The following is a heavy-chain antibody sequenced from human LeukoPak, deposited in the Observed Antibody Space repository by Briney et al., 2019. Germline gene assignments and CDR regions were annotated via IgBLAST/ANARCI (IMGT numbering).Heavy chain of an antibody. CDR1: GFTFSSYG. Sequence: GGSLRLSCAASGFTFSSYGMHWVRQAPGKGLEWVAFIRYDGSNKYYADSVKGRFTISRDNSKNTLYLQMNSLRAEDTAVYYCAKVRSSNWWFDPWGQGTLVTVSS. J-gene: IGHJ5*02. CDR3: AKVRSSNWWFDP. CDR2: IRYDGSNK. D-gene: IGHD4-11*01. V-gene: IGHV3-30*02.